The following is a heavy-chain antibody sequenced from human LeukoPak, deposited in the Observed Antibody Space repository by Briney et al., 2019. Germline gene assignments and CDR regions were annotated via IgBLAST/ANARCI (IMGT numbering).Heavy chain of an antibody. Sequence: GGSLRLSCAASGFTFSSSAVSWVRQAPGKGLEWVSGITGSGSNTYYADSVKGRFTISRDNSKNTLYLQMNSLRAEDTAVYYCAKGYYASGSYAFDYWGQGTLVTVSS. CDR2: ITGSGSNT. CDR1: GFTFSSSA. CDR3: AKGYYASGSYAFDY. D-gene: IGHD3-10*01. V-gene: IGHV3-23*01. J-gene: IGHJ4*02.